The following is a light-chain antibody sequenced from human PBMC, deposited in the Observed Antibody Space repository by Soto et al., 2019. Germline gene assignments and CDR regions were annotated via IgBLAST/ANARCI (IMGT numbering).Light chain of an antibody. CDR2: GNS. Sequence: QSVLTQPPSVSGAPGQRVTISCTGSSSNIGAGYDVHWYQQLPGTAPNLLIYGNSNRPSVVPDRFSGSKSGTSASLAITGLQAEDEAEYYCQSYESSLSGWVFGGGTKLTVL. CDR1: SSNIGAGYD. CDR3: QSYESSLSGWV. V-gene: IGLV1-40*01. J-gene: IGLJ3*02.